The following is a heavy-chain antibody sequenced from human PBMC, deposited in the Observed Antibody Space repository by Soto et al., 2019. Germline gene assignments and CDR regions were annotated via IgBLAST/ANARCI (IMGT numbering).Heavy chain of an antibody. Sequence: QVQLQESGPGLVKPSETLSLTCTVSGGSISSYYWSWIRQPPGKGLEWIGYIYYSGSTNYNPSLKSRVTISVDTSKNQFSLKLSSVTAADTAVYYCARVRPNLDWLPTTDFDIWGQGTMVTVSS. CDR1: GGSISSYY. D-gene: IGHD3-9*01. CDR3: ARVRPNLDWLPTTDFDI. V-gene: IGHV4-59*01. CDR2: IYYSGST. J-gene: IGHJ3*02.